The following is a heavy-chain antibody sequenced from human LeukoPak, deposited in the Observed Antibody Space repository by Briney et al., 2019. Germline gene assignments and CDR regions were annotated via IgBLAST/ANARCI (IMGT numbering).Heavy chain of an antibody. Sequence: SVKVSCKVSGYTLTELSMHWVRQAPGKGLEWMGGIIPIFGTANYAQKFQGRVTITADESTSTAYMELSSLRSEDTAVYYCAREQDKGAFDIWGQGTMVTVSS. CDR3: AREQDKGAFDI. V-gene: IGHV1-69*13. CDR2: IIPIFGTA. D-gene: IGHD2-15*01. J-gene: IGHJ3*02. CDR1: GYTLTELS.